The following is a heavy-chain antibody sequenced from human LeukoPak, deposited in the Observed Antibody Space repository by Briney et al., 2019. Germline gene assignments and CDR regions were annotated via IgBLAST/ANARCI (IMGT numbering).Heavy chain of an antibody. CDR3: ARTCPPTVVRDYYFDY. D-gene: IGHD4-23*01. CDR2: IYSSGST. J-gene: IGHJ4*02. V-gene: IGHV4-59*01. CDR1: GGSISSYY. Sequence: KPSETLSLTCTVSGGSISSYYWSWVRQPPGKGLEWIGYIYSSGSTNYNPSLKSRVTISVDTSKNHFSLKLSSVTAADTAVYYCARTCPPTVVRDYYFDYWGQGTLVTVSS.